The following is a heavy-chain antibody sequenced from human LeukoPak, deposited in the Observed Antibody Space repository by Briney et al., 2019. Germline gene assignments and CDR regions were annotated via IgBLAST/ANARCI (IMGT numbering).Heavy chain of an antibody. CDR1: GFTFSSYA. J-gene: IGHJ4*02. D-gene: IGHD2-2*01. V-gene: IGHV3-23*01. CDR2: ISGSGGST. Sequence: GGSLRLSCAASGFTFSSYATSWVRQAPGKGLEWVSAISGSGGSTYYADSVKGRFTISRDNSKNTLYLQMNSLRAEDTAVYYCAIDLNIVVVPAADYWGQGTLVTVSS. CDR3: AIDLNIVVVPAADY.